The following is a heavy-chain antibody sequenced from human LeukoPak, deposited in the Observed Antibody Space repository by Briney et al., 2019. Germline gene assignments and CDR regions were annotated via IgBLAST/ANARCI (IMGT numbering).Heavy chain of an antibody. V-gene: IGHV1-8*01. CDR2: MNPNSGNT. CDR1: GYTFTSYD. CDR3: ARGRRGSYYFVY. Sequence: ASVKVSCKASGYTFTSYDINWVRQATGQGLEWMGWMNPNSGNTGYAQKFQGRVTMTRNTSISTAYMELSSLRSEDTAVYYCARGRRGSYYFVYWGQGTLVTVSS. J-gene: IGHJ4*02. D-gene: IGHD2-15*01.